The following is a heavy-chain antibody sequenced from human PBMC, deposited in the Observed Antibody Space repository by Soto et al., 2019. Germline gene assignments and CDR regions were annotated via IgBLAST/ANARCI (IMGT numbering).Heavy chain of an antibody. CDR1: GYTFSGYY. V-gene: IGHV1-2*02. J-gene: IGHJ4*02. D-gene: IGHD5-12*01. CDR2: IGPKSGDT. CDR3: GRGRSGEIVIFY. Sequence: QVQLVQSGAEVKESGASVKVSCKASGYTFSGYYIHWVRQAPGQAPEWVGEIGPKSGDTRYAPKFQGRVTMTKDTSITTVYMELRNLSPDDTAVYFCGRGRSGEIVIFYWGQGTLVTVHS.